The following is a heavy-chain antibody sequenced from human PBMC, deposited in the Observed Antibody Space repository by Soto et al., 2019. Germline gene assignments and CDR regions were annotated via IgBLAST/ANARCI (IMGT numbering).Heavy chain of an antibody. J-gene: IGHJ6*02. Sequence: QVQLVQSGAEVKKPGSSVKVSCKASGGTFGSYAISWVRQAPGQGLEWMGGIIPIPGTANYAQKFQGRVTIAADESTSTAYMEVSRLRSEDTAVYYCARSQGSSTSLEIYDYYYYGMDVWGQGTTVTVSS. CDR1: GGTFGSYA. V-gene: IGHV1-69*01. CDR3: ARSQGSSTSLEIYDYYYYGMDV. D-gene: IGHD2-2*01. CDR2: IIPIPGTA.